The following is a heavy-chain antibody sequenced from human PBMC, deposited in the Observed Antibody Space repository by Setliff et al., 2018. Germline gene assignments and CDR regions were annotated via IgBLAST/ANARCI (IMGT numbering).Heavy chain of an antibody. Sequence: SETLSLTCTVSGGSISSGSYYWSWIRQPAGKGLEWIGRIHASGSTNYNPSLKSRVTISVDTSKNQFSLKLTSVTAADTAAYYCARSGDYGSGRLSPLGQGTLVTVSS. CDR1: GGSISSGSYY. CDR2: IHASGST. J-gene: IGHJ5*02. D-gene: IGHD3-10*01. CDR3: ARSGDYGSGRLSP. V-gene: IGHV4-61*02.